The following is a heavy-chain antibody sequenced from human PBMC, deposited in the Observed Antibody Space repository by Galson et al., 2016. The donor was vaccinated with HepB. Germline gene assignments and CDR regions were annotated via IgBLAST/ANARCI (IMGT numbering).Heavy chain of an antibody. D-gene: IGHD5-18*01. J-gene: IGHJ4*02. CDR2: IYYRGST. CDR3: ARGGSGYSYGYDY. V-gene: IGHV4-31*02. Sequence: HPGKGLEWIGYIYYRGSTYKNPSLKSRITMSIDTSKNQFSLKLSSVTAADTAVYYCARGGSGYSYGYDYWGQETLVTVSS.